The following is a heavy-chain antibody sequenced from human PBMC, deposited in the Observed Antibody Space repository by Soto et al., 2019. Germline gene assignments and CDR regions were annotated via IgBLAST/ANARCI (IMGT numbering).Heavy chain of an antibody. J-gene: IGHJ4*02. V-gene: IGHV3-7*01. CDR3: ARDFYGGYTYGPGDY. CDR1: GFMFSAYW. Sequence: GWSLRLSCAASGFMFSAYWMSWVRQAPGKGLEWVANIHGDGGKIYYVDSVKGRFTISRDNAKRSLYLQMKSLRAEDTAVYYCARDFYGGYTYGPGDYWGQGAMVTVYS. D-gene: IGHD5-18*01. CDR2: IHGDGGKI.